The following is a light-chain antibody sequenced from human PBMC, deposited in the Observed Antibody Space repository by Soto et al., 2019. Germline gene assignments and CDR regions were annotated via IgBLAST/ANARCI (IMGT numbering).Light chain of an antibody. V-gene: IGKV3-20*01. CDR3: QQYNTYS. CDR1: QFVSSTY. Sequence: EVVLTQSPGTLSLSPGARATLSCRASQFVSSTYLAWYQQRPGQAPRLLIYGASSRATGIPDRFSGGGSETDFTLTISSLQPDDFATYYCQQYNTYSFGQGTKVDIK. J-gene: IGKJ1*01. CDR2: GAS.